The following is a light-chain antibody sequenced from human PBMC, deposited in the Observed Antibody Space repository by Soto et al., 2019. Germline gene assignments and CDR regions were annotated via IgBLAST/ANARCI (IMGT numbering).Light chain of an antibody. CDR1: QSVTTN. CDR2: SAS. CDR3: QQHNNWPPLT. V-gene: IGKV3-15*01. Sequence: EAVMTQSPVTLSVSPGERATLSCRASQSVTTNLAWYQQKPGQAPRLLIYSASTRAAGIPDRFSGSGSGTEFTLTISSLQSEDFAVYYCQQHNNWPPLTFGGGTKVEIK. J-gene: IGKJ4*01.